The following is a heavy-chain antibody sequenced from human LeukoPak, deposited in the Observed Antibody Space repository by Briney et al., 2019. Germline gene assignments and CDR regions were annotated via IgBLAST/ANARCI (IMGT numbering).Heavy chain of an antibody. CDR1: GFTFSSNA. V-gene: IGHV3-23*01. D-gene: IGHD2-21*02. CDR3: AKVVLLLTASDAFDF. J-gene: IGHJ3*01. CDR2: ISGNYGST. Sequence: PGGSLRLSCAASGFTFSSNAMSWVRQAPGKGLEWVSTISGNYGSTYYADSVKGRFTISRDNFKNTVSLRMNSLRAEDTAVYYCAKVVLLLTASDAFDFWGQGTKVTVPS.